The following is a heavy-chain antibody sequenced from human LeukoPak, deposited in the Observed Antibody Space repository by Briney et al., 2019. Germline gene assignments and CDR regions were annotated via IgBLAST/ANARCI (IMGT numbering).Heavy chain of an antibody. V-gene: IGHV4-34*01. CDR2: INHSGST. CDR3: ARARVGSGSHNWFDP. J-gene: IGHJ5*02. D-gene: IGHD3-10*01. CDR1: GGSFSGYY. Sequence: KPSETLSLTCAVYGGSFSGYYWSWIRQPPGKGLEWIGEINHSGSTNYNPSLKSRVTISVDTSKNQFSLKLSSVTAADTAVYYCARARVGSGSHNWFDPWGQGTLVTVSS.